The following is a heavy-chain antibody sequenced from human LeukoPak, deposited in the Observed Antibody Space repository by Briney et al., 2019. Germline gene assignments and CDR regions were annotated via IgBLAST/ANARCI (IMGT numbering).Heavy chain of an antibody. D-gene: IGHD6-19*01. CDR1: GFTFSSYA. CDR3: ARDYSSGWYAGMDV. Sequence: GGSLRLSCAASGFTFSSYAMSWVRQAPGKGLEWVSAISGSGGSTYYADSMKGRFTISRDNSKNTLYLQMNSLRAEDTAVYYCARDYSSGWYAGMDVWGQGTTVTVSS. J-gene: IGHJ6*02. V-gene: IGHV3-23*01. CDR2: ISGSGGST.